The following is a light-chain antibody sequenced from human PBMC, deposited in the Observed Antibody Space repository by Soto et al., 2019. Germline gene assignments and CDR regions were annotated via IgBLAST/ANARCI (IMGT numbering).Light chain of an antibody. CDR3: SSYTSSSTPWV. V-gene: IGLV2-14*01. CDR2: EVS. J-gene: IGLJ3*02. CDR1: SSDVGGYNY. Sequence: QSVLTQPASVSGSPGQSITISCTGTSSDVGGYNYVSWYQQHPGKAPKLMIYEVSNRPSGVSNRFSGPKSGNTASLTISGLQAEDEADYYCSSYTSSSTPWVFGGGTKVTVL.